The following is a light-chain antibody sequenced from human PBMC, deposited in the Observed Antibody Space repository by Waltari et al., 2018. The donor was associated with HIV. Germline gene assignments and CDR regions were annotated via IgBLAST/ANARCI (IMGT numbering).Light chain of an antibody. J-gene: IGLJ2*01. CDR2: DFR. Sequence: QSALTQPRSVSGSPGQSVTISCTGTSRDVGAYDYVSWYQQPPGKAPKLIIDDFRQRPSGVPDRFSGSKSGDTASLTISGLQGEDEAEYYCCSYAGAYTVILGGGTKLTVL. CDR3: CSYAGAYTVI. CDR1: SRDVGAYDY. V-gene: IGLV2-11*01.